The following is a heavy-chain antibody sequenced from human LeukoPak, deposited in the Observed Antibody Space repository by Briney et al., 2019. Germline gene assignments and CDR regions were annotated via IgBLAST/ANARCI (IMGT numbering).Heavy chain of an antibody. CDR1: GFTFSSYA. CDR2: ISGSGGST. V-gene: IGHV3-23*01. CDR3: AKDRGYNILTGYSKGHYFDY. J-gene: IGHJ4*02. D-gene: IGHD3-9*01. Sequence: GGSLRLSCAASGFTFSSYAMSWVRQAPGKGLEWVSGISGSGGSTYYADSVKGRFTISRDNSKNTLYLQMNSLRAEDTAVYSCAKDRGYNILTGYSKGHYFDYWGQGTLVTVSS.